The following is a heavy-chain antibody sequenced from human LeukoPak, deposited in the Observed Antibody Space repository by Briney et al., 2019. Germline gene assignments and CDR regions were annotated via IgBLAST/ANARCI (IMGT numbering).Heavy chain of an antibody. D-gene: IGHD2-15*01. CDR3: AREGEDSEDTNWFDP. Sequence: ASVKVSCKASGYTFTGYYMHWVRQAPGQGLEWMGWINPNSGGTNYAQKFQGRVTLTRDTSISTTYMELSWLRSDDTAVYYCAREGEDSEDTNWFDPWGQGTLVAVSS. CDR1: GYTFTGYY. CDR2: INPNSGGT. J-gene: IGHJ5*02. V-gene: IGHV1-2*02.